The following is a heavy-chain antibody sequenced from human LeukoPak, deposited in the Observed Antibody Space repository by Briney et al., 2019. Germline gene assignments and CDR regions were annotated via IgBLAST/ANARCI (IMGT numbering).Heavy chain of an antibody. CDR1: GFTVITND. Sequence: RGSLRLSCAASGFTVITNDMTWVRQAPGKGLEWVSVLYSDGNTKYADSVQGRFTISRDNSKNTLYLEMNSLSPDDTAVYYCARGVEPLAANTLAYWGQGTLVTVST. D-gene: IGHD1-14*01. CDR3: ARGVEPLAANTLAY. J-gene: IGHJ4*02. CDR2: LYSDGNT. V-gene: IGHV3-53*01.